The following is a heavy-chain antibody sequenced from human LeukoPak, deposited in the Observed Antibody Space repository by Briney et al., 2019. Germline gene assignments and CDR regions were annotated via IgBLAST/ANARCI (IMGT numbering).Heavy chain of an antibody. V-gene: IGHV3-53*01. CDR2: IYSGGST. J-gene: IGHJ4*02. CDR1: GFTVSSNY. D-gene: IGHD6-6*01. Sequence: GGSLRLSCAASGFTVSSNYMSWVRQAPGKGLEWVSVIYSGGSTYYADSVKGRFTISRDNSKSTLYIQMNSLRAEDTAVYYCARDKGTSYLSSFDYWGQGTLITVSS. CDR3: ARDKGTSYLSSFDY.